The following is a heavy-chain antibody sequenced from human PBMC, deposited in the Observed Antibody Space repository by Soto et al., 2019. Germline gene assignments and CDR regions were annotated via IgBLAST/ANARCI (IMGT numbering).Heavy chain of an antibody. CDR2: IDHSGST. CDR1: GGSFNTHY. J-gene: IGHJ6*02. V-gene: IGHV4-34*01. CDR3: ARGGFSGYSARGVFFYGMDV. Sequence: PSETLSLTCGVYGGSFNTHYWTWIRQPPGKGLDWIGEIDHSGSTNLNPSLKSRVSMSVDTSKNQFSLNLSSVTAADTAVYYCARGGFSGYSARGVFFYGMDVWGPGTTVTVSS. D-gene: IGHD5-12*01.